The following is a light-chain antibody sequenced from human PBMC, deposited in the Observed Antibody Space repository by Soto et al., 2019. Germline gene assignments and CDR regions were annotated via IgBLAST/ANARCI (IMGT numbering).Light chain of an antibody. J-gene: IGKJ4*01. CDR1: QGVSSY. Sequence: EIVLTQSPATLSLSPGERATLSCRACQGVSSYLAWYQQTPGQAPRLLIYDASNRATGIPARFSGSGPGTDFTLTISSLEPEDFAVYYCQQRSNWLTFGGGTKVEIK. CDR2: DAS. V-gene: IGKV3D-11*01. CDR3: QQRSNWLT.